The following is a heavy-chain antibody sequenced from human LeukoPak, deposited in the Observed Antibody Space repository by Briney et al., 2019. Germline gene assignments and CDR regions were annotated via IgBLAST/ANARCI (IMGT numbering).Heavy chain of an antibody. J-gene: IGHJ4*02. V-gene: IGHV1-69*13. CDR1: GGTFSSYA. Sequence: ASVKVSCKASGGTFSSYAISWVRQAPGQGLEWMGGIIPIFGTANYGQKFQGRVTITADESTSTAYMELSSLRSEDTAVYYCATPAGYCSSTSCFSFDYWGQGTLVTVSS. D-gene: IGHD2-2*01. CDR2: IIPIFGTA. CDR3: ATPAGYCSSTSCFSFDY.